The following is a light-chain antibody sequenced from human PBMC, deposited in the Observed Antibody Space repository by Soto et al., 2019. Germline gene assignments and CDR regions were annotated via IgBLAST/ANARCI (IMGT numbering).Light chain of an antibody. CDR2: GAS. CDR1: QSVSSSY. V-gene: IGKV3-20*01. J-gene: IGKJ1*01. Sequence: EIVLTQSPGTLSLSPGERATLSCRASQSVSSSYLAWYQQKPGQAPRLLIYGASSRATGIPDRFSGSESGTDFTLTSSRLEPEDFSVYYCQQYGSSWTFGQGTKVEIK. CDR3: QQYGSSWT.